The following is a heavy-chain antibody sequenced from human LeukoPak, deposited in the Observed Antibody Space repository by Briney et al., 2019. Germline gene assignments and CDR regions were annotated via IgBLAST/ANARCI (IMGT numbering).Heavy chain of an antibody. CDR3: ARNNLHYYYMGV. CDR2: IYHTGST. J-gene: IGHJ6*03. Sequence: SETLSLTCTVSGYSISSGFYWGWIRQPPGKGLEWIGSIYHTGSTYSNPSLKSRVTISVDTSKNQFSLKLSSVTAADTAVYYCARNNLHYYYMGVWGKGTTVTVSS. V-gene: IGHV4-38-2*02. CDR1: GYSISSGFY.